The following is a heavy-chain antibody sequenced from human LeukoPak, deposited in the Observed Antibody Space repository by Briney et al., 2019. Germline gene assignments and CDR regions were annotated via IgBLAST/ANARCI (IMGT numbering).Heavy chain of an antibody. D-gene: IGHD4-17*01. CDR1: GFIFSSDD. Sequence: GGSLRLSCAASGFIFSSDDMHWVRQAPGRGLEWVSAISGSSGLTYYADSVKGRFTISRDNSKNTLFLQMNSLRAEDTAVYYCARRGESASYGDYRFDYWGQGTLVTVSS. V-gene: IGHV3-23*01. CDR3: ARRGESASYGDYRFDY. CDR2: ISGSSGLT. J-gene: IGHJ4*02.